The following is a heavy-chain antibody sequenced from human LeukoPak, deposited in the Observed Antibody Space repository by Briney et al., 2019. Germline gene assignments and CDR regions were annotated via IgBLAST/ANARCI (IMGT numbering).Heavy chain of an antibody. Sequence: GASVKVSCKASGGTFSSYAISWVRQAPGQGLEWMGMIIPILGIANYAQKFQGRVTITADKSTSTAYMELSSLRSEDTAVYYCASLLTNTAMVTDYWGQGTLVTVSS. CDR3: ASLLTNTAMVTDY. CDR1: GGTFSSYA. CDR2: IIPILGIA. D-gene: IGHD5-18*01. J-gene: IGHJ4*02. V-gene: IGHV1-69*04.